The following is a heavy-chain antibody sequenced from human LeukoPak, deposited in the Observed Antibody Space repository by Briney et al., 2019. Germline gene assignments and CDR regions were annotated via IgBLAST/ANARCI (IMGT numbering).Heavy chain of an antibody. CDR1: GFTFTNAW. J-gene: IGHJ4*02. D-gene: IGHD3-3*01. CDR2: IKSKIDGGTT. CDR3: TTGYDFWSGLHDY. V-gene: IGHV3-15*01. Sequence: GGSLRLSCAASGFTFTNAWMSWVRQAPGKGLEWVGRIKSKIDGGTTEYAASVKGRFTISRDDSKNTLYLQMNSLKTEDTAVYYCTTGYDFWSGLHDYWGQGTLFTVSS.